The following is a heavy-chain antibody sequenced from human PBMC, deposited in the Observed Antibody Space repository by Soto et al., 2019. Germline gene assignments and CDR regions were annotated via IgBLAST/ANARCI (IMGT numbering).Heavy chain of an antibody. Sequence: QVQLVQSGAEVKKPGASVKVSCKASGYTFTSYGISWVRQAPGQGLEWMGWISAYNGNTNYAQKLQGRVTMTTDTSESRXYMELRSLRSDDTAVYYCARDGALGENYCYYGRDVWGQGTTVTVSS. J-gene: IGHJ6*02. CDR1: GYTFTSYG. CDR2: ISAYNGNT. V-gene: IGHV1-18*01. D-gene: IGHD3-16*01. CDR3: ARDGALGENYCYYGRDV.